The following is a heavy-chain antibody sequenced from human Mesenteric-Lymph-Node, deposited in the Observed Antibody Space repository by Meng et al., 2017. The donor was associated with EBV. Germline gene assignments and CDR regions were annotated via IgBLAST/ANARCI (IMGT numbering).Heavy chain of an antibody. CDR3: AGDLTPVVRGALGY. Sequence: LELVESGVCLIQPGGSLTLACAASGFLVSGNYMSWVRQAPGKGLEWVSVLYIGGVTYYADSVKGRFTISRDNSKNTLYLQMNSLRSEDTAVYYCAGDLTPVVRGALGYWGQGTLVTVSS. CDR2: LYIGGVT. CDR1: GFLVSGNY. D-gene: IGHD3-10*01. V-gene: IGHV3-53*01. J-gene: IGHJ4*02.